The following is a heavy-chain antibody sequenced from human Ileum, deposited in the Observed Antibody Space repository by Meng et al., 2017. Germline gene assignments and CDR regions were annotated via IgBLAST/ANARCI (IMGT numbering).Heavy chain of an antibody. V-gene: IGHV4-39*01. J-gene: IGHJ4*02. CDR1: SGSFTNNNYF. CDR2: IYYGGST. Sequence: QLRLQEPGPGLVKPPETRFLKSSVSSGSFTNNNYFWVWIRRPPGKGLEWIGSIYYGGSTYYNPSLKSRVTISVDTSTNQFSLKLISVTAADTAVYYCARRAHYGDPPRWGQGTLVTVSS. D-gene: IGHD4-17*01. CDR3: ARRAHYGDPPR.